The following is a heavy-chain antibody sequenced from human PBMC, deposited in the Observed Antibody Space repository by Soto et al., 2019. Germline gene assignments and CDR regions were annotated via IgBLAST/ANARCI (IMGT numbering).Heavy chain of an antibody. J-gene: IGHJ4*02. CDR3: TTDYTQTFCDGGPCYSVQTKLHDS. D-gene: IGHD2-15*01. Sequence: EVQLVESGGGLVKPGGFLRLSCAASGFTFNNGWMSWVRQAPGKGLEWVGRIKNRVAGGTTDYSAPVQGRFTISRVDSKNTVYLQMNSLKNEETAVYYCTTDYTQTFCDGGPCYSVQTKLHDSWGQGTLVTVSS. CDR2: IKNRVAGGTT. V-gene: IGHV3-15*01. CDR1: GFTFNNGW.